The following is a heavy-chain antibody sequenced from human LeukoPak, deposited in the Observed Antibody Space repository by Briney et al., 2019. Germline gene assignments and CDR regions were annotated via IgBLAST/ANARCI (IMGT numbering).Heavy chain of an antibody. J-gene: IGHJ2*01. CDR3: ARGTIGDYVDWYFDL. CDR1: GGSISSYY. V-gene: IGHV4-59*08. Sequence: SETLSLTCTVSGGSISSYYWSWIRQPPGKGLEWIGYIYYSGSTNYNPSLKSRVTISVDTSKNQFSLKLSSVTAADTAVYYCARGTIGDYVDWYFDLWGRGTLVTVSS. D-gene: IGHD4-17*01. CDR2: IYYSGST.